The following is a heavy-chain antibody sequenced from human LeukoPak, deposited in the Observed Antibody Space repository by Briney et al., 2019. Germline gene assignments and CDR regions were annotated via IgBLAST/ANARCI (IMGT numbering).Heavy chain of an antibody. CDR2: INHSGST. D-gene: IGHD3-16*01. CDR3: ARLPSPALGSPFDY. V-gene: IGHV4-39*07. J-gene: IGHJ4*02. CDR1: GGSISSSSYY. Sequence: PSETLSLTCTVSGGSISSSSYYWGWIRQPPGKGLEWIGEINHSGSTNYNPSLKSRVTISVDTSKNQFSLKLSSVTAADTAVYYCARLPSPALGSPFDYWGQGTLVTVSS.